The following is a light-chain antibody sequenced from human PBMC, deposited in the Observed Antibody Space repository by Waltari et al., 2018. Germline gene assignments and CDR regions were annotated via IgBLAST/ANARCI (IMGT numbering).Light chain of an antibody. V-gene: IGKV4-1*01. CDR3: QQYYSTPLT. J-gene: IGKJ4*01. CDR2: WAS. Sequence: DIVMTQSPDSLAVSLGERATINCKSSQSVLYSSNNKNYLALYQQKPGQPPKLVIYWASTRESGVPDRFSGSGSGTDVTLTISSLQAEDVAVYYCQQYYSTPLTFGGGTKVEIK. CDR1: QSVLYSSNNKNY.